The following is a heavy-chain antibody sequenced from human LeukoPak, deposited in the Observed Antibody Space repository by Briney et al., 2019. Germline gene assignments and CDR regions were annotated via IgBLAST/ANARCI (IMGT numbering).Heavy chain of an antibody. CDR1: GFTFSSYA. D-gene: IGHD4-17*01. V-gene: IGHV3-23*01. CDR2: ISTSGGGT. J-gene: IGHJ5*02. Sequence: GGSLRLSCAASGFTFSSYAASWVRQAPGKGLEWVSAISTSGGGTYYADSVKGRFTVSRDNSKNTLYLQMNSLRAEDTAVYYCAKCRWDYGDLFDDWGQGTLVIVSS. CDR3: AKCRWDYGDLFDD.